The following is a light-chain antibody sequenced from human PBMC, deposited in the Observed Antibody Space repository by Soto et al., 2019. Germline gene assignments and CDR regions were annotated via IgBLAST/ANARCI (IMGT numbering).Light chain of an antibody. V-gene: IGKV1-39*01. CDR3: QQSYSTPPFT. CDR2: AAS. Sequence: DIQMTQSPSSLSASVGDRVTITCRASQSISSYLNWYQQKPGKAPKLLIYAASSLQSGVPSRFSGSGSGTDFTLTISSLQPEDFAAYYCQQSYSTPPFTFGPGTKGDI. CDR1: QSISSY. J-gene: IGKJ3*01.